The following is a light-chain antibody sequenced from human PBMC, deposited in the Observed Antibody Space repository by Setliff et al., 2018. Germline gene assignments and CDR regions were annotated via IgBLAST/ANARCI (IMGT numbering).Light chain of an antibody. Sequence: QSVLTQPRSVSGSPGQSVTISCTGTSSDVGGYNCVSWYQQHPGKAPKLMIYDVSKRPSGVPDRFSGSKSGNTASLTISGLQAEDEADYYCCSYAGSYTYVFGTGTKATVL. V-gene: IGLV2-11*01. J-gene: IGLJ1*01. CDR2: DVS. CDR1: SSDVGGYNC. CDR3: CSYAGSYTYV.